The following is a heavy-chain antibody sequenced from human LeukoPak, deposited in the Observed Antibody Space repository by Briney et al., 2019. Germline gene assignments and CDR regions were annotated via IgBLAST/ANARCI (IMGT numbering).Heavy chain of an antibody. CDR2: IFYSGST. J-gene: IGHJ6*03. D-gene: IGHD6-19*01. CDR1: GGSISSSSYY. CDR3: AREGYQGSLGGLHSGWYPSNYFFYHMDV. Sequence: PSETLSLTCTVSGGSISSSSYYWGWIRQPPGKGLEWIWRIFYSGSTYYYPSRKSRVTIAVDTSKNQFSLRLSSVTAADTAVYYCAREGYQGSLGGLHSGWYPSNYFFYHMDVWGKGTTVTVSS. V-gene: IGHV4-39*07.